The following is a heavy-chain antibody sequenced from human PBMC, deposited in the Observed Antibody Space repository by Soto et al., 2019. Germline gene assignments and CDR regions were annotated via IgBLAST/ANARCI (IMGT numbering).Heavy chain of an antibody. D-gene: IGHD6-25*01. CDR2: ISGSGGST. V-gene: IGHV3-23*01. CDR1: GFTFSSYA. Sequence: GGSLRLSCAASGFTFSSYAMSWVRQAPGKGLEWVSAISGSGGSTYYADSVKGRFTISRDNSKNTLYLQMNSLRAEDTAVYYCEKRPPRILAADYFDYWGQGTLVTVSS. CDR3: EKRPPRILAADYFDY. J-gene: IGHJ4*02.